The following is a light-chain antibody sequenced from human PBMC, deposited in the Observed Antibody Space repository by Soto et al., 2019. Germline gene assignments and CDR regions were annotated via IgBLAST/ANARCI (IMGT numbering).Light chain of an antibody. Sequence: EIVMTQSPATLSVSPGERATLSCRASQSVSGNLAWYQQKPGQAPRLLIYGASTRATGIPARFSGSGSGTEFTLTISSQQSEDFAGYYCQQYNNWPPVTFGQGTKVEIK. J-gene: IGKJ1*01. CDR2: GAS. CDR3: QQYNNWPPVT. V-gene: IGKV3-15*01. CDR1: QSVSGN.